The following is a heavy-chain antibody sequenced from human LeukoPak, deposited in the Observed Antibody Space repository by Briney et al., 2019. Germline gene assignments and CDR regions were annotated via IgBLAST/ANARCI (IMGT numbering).Heavy chain of an antibody. J-gene: IGHJ4*02. CDR3: ARVPGSSSRKIDY. CDR1: GGSISSSSYY. V-gene: IGHV4-39*07. CDR2: IYYSGST. Sequence: SETLSLTCTVSGGSISSSSYYWGWIRQPPGKGLEWIGIIYYSGSTYYNPSLKSRVTISVDMSKNQFSLKLSSVTAADTAVYYCARVPGSSSRKIDYWGQGTLVTVSS. D-gene: IGHD6-13*01.